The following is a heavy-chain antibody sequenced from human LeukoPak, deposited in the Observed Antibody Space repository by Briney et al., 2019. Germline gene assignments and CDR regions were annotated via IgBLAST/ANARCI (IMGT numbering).Heavy chain of an antibody. D-gene: IGHD3-10*01. CDR1: GGSISSSNW. J-gene: IGHJ3*02. V-gene: IGHV4-4*02. CDR2: IYHSGST. Sequence: SETLSLACAVSGGSISSSNWWSWVRQPPGKGLEWIGEIYHSGSTNYNPSLKSRVTISVDKSKNQFSLKLSSVTAADTAVYYCAVGGVYLRGGAEAFDIWGQGTMVTVSS. CDR3: AVGGVYLRGGAEAFDI.